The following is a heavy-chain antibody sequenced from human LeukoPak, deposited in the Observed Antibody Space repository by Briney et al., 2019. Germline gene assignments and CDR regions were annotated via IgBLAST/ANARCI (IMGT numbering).Heavy chain of an antibody. CDR3: ARLAKCDGDCYSFDF. CDR1: GDSISGHP. CDR2: IDYNGYT. J-gene: IGHJ4*02. D-gene: IGHD2-21*02. Sequence: KPSETLSLTCAVSGDSISGHPWSWIRQPPGKGLDYIGFIDYNGYTNYNPSLKSRVTISADTSKNQLSLNLNSVTFADAAVYYCARLAKCDGDCYSFDFWGQGILVAVSS. V-gene: IGHV4-59*11.